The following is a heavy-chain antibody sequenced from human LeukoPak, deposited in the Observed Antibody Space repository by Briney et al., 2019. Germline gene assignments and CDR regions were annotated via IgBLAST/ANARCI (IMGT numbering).Heavy chain of an antibody. J-gene: IGHJ4*02. CDR2: ISYDGSNK. Sequence: GGSLRLSCAASGFTFSSYGMHWVRQAPGKGLEWVAVISYDGSNKYYADSVKGRFTISRDNSKNTLYLQMNSLRAEDTAVYYCAKDPYSSGWYTDYWGQGTLVTVSP. D-gene: IGHD6-19*01. CDR1: GFTFSSYG. V-gene: IGHV3-30*18. CDR3: AKDPYSSGWYTDY.